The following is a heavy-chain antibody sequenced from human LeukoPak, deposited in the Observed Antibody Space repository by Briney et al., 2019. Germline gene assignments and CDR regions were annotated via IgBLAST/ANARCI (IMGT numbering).Heavy chain of an antibody. V-gene: IGHV3-23*01. CDR1: GFTYSSYV. CDR2: FNPSSDTT. J-gene: IGHJ4*02. Sequence: GGSLRLPCAAAGFTYSSYVMSGVGQAPGKGLEWVSSFNPSSDTTYYADSVKGRFTISTDNSKNTLYLQMNSLRAEDTAVYYCAKIPPGPTYWGLGSLVTVSS. CDR3: AKIPPGPTY.